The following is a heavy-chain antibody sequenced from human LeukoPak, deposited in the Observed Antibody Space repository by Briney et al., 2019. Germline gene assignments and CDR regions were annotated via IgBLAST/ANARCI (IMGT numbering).Heavy chain of an antibody. CDR2: INYSGST. CDR3: ATELGGITMVRDHYAFDI. V-gene: IGHV4-59*08. CDR1: GASISCFY. Sequence: KPSEPLSFTCTASGASISCFYWSLIRQPPGKGLEWIGYINYSGSTNYNPSLKSRVTISADTSKNHFSLKLSSVTAADTAVYYCATELGGITMVRDHYAFDIWGQGTMVTVSS. D-gene: IGHD3-10*01. J-gene: IGHJ3*02.